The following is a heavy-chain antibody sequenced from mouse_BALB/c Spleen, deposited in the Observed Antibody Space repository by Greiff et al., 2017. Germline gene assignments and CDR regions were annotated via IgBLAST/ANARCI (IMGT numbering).Heavy chain of an antibody. Sequence: EVQLVESGGGLVKPGGSLKLSCAASGFTFSSYAMSWVRQTPEKRLEWVATISSGGSYTYYPDSVKGRFTISRDNAKNTLYLQMSSLRSEDTAMYYCARGGSTMILYYFDYWGQGTTLTVSS. CDR2: ISSGGSYT. CDR1: GFTFSSYA. J-gene: IGHJ2*01. D-gene: IGHD2-4*01. V-gene: IGHV5-9-3*01. CDR3: ARGGSTMILYYFDY.